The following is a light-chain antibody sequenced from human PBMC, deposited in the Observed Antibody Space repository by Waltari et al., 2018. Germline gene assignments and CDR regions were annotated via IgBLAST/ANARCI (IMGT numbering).Light chain of an antibody. Sequence: DIVMTQSPDSLAVSLGGRATINCKSSQSVLYNSNNKNYLAWYQQKAGQPPKLLIYWASTRESGVPDRFSGSGSGTDFTLTINSPQAEDVAVYYCQQYVSSPSYTFGQGTRLEIK. CDR3: QQYVSSPSYT. CDR1: QSVLYNSNNKNY. J-gene: IGKJ2*01. V-gene: IGKV4-1*01. CDR2: WAS.